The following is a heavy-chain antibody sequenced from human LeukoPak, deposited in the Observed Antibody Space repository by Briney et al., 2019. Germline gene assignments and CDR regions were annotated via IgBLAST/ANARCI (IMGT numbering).Heavy chain of an antibody. CDR1: GGSISSGDYY. CDR2: SYYSGST. Sequence: SQTLSLTCTVSGGSISSGDYYWSWIRQPPGKGLEWIVYSYYSGSTYYNPSLKSRVTISVDTSKNQFSLKLSSVTAADTAVYYCARSQVASWPYYYYYYMDVWGKGTTVTVSS. V-gene: IGHV4-30-4*08. J-gene: IGHJ6*03. CDR3: ARSQVASWPYYYYYYMDV. D-gene: IGHD2-2*01.